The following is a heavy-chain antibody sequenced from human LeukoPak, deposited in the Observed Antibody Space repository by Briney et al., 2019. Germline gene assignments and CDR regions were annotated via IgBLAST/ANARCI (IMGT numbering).Heavy chain of an antibody. CDR1: GFTLSSFE. J-gene: IGHJ4*02. Sequence: GGSLRLSCAASGFTLSSFEMNWVRQAPGKGLEWVSYISSSGSTIYYADSVKGRFTVSRDNAKNSQYLQMNSLRAEHTAVYYSARGVYYDSSGPYYFDYWGQGTLVTVSS. CDR3: ARGVYYDSSGPYYFDY. D-gene: IGHD3-22*01. V-gene: IGHV3-48*03. CDR2: ISSSGSTI.